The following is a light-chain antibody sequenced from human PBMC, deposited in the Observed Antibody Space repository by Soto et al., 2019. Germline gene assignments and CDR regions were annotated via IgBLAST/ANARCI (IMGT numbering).Light chain of an antibody. Sequence: DIQMTQSPSSLSASVGDRVTITCRASQSISSYLNWYQQKPGKAPQLLIYAASSLQSGVPSRFSGSGSGTDFTLTISTLQPEDFATYYCQQSYSTPYTFGQGNKMEIK. CDR1: QSISSY. V-gene: IGKV1-39*01. CDR3: QQSYSTPYT. CDR2: AAS. J-gene: IGKJ2*01.